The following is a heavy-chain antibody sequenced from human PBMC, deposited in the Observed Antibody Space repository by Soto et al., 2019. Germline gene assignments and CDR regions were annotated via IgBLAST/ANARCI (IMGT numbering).Heavy chain of an antibody. J-gene: IGHJ6*03. D-gene: IGHD1-26*01. CDR3: ARPGKGFYYYYYMDV. V-gene: IGHV4-39*01. CDR1: GGSISSSSYY. Sequence: ETLSLTCTVSGGSISSSSYYWGWIRQPPGKGLEWIGTIYYSGSTYYNPSLKSRVTISVDTSKNQFSLKLSSVTAADTAVYYCARPGKGFYYYYYMDVWGKGTTVTVSS. CDR2: IYYSGST.